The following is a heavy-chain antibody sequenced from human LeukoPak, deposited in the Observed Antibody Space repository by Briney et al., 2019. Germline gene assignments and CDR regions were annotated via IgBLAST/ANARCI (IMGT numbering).Heavy chain of an antibody. CDR3: ARCPYDSTGYYSVPSHLDY. D-gene: IGHD3-22*01. CDR2: IRYDGSNK. J-gene: IGHJ4*02. CDR1: GFTFSSYG. Sequence: PGGSLRLSCAASGFTFSSYGMHWVRQAPGKGLEWVAFIRYDGSNKYYADSVKGRFTISRDNSKNTLYLQMNSLRAEDTAVYYCARCPYDSTGYYSVPSHLDYWGQGTLVTVSS. V-gene: IGHV3-30*02.